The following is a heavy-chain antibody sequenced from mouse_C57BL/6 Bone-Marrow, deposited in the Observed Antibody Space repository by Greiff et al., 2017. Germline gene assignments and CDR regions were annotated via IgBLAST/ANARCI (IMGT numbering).Heavy chain of an antibody. CDR1: GYTFTDYE. Sequence: VQLQQSGAELVRPGASVTLSCKASGYTFTDYEMDWVKQTPVHGLEWIGAIYPETGGTAYNQKFKGKAILTADTSSSTAYMELRSLTSEISAGYCCTNPDWYFDVWGTGTTVTVAA. CDR2: IYPETGGT. CDR3: TNPDWYFDV. V-gene: IGHV1-15*01. J-gene: IGHJ1*03.